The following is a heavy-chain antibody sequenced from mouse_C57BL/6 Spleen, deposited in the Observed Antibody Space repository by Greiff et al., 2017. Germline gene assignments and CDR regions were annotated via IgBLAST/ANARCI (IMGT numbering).Heavy chain of an antibody. V-gene: IGHV1-55*01. CDR1: GYTFTSYW. CDR3: ARGYTTVVSVDY. Sequence: QVQLQQPGAELVKPGASVKMSCKASGYTFTSYWITWVKQRPGQGLEWIGDIYPGSGSTNYNEKFKSKATLTVDTSSSTAYMQLSSLTSEDSAVYYCARGYTTVVSVDYWGQGTTLTVSS. J-gene: IGHJ2*01. D-gene: IGHD1-1*01. CDR2: IYPGSGST.